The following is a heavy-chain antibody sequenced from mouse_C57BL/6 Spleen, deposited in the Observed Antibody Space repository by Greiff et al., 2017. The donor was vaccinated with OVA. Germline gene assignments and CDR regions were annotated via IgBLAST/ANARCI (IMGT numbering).Heavy chain of an antibody. J-gene: IGHJ2*01. V-gene: IGHV1-53*01. D-gene: IGHD2-2*01. Sequence: FQLQQPGTDLLKPGASVKLSCKASGYTFTSYWMHWVKRRPGQGLGWIGIINPTNGGTNSNEKFKGKATLTVDKSSSTAYMQLSSLTSEDSAVYYCARYYGYESYFDYWGQGTTLTVSS. CDR1: GYTFTSYW. CDR3: ARYYGYESYFDY. CDR2: INPTNGGT.